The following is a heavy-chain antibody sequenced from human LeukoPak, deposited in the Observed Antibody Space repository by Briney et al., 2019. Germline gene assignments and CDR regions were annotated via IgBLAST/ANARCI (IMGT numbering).Heavy chain of an antibody. Sequence: AGGSLRLSCAASGFTVSSNYMSWVRQAPGKGLEWVSVIYSGGSTYYADSVKGRFTISRDNSKNTLYLQMNSLRAEDTAVYYCTTGGGGYCSGGSCYYLDYWGQGTLVTVSS. CDR1: GFTVSSNY. D-gene: IGHD2-15*01. V-gene: IGHV3-53*01. J-gene: IGHJ4*02. CDR3: TTGGGGYCSGGSCYYLDY. CDR2: IYSGGST.